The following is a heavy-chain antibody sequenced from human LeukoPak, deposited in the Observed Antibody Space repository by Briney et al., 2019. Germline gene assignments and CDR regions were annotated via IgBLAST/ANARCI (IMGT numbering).Heavy chain of an antibody. CDR2: IIPILGIA. CDR1: GGTFSSYA. J-gene: IGHJ6*02. Sequence: GASVKVSCKASGGTFSSYAISWVRQAPGQGLEWMGRIIPILGIANYAQKFQGRVTITADKSTSTAYVELSSLRSEDTAVYYCARVEIQLWPNPHYYGMDVWGQGTTVTVSS. D-gene: IGHD5-18*01. CDR3: ARVEIQLWPNPHYYGMDV. V-gene: IGHV1-69*04.